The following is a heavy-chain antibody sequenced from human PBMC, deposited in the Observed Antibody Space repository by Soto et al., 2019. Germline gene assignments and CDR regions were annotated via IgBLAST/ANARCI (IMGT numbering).Heavy chain of an antibody. J-gene: IGHJ4*02. CDR1: GFTFISYA. V-gene: IGHV3-23*01. Sequence: GGSLRLSCAASGFTFISYAMSWVRQAPGKGLEWVSAISGSGGSTYYADSVKGRFTISRDNSKNTLYLQMNSLRAEDTAVYYCANYDYVWGSYRYFDDWGQGTLVTVSS. CDR2: ISGSGGST. CDR3: ANYDYVWGSYRYFDD. D-gene: IGHD3-16*02.